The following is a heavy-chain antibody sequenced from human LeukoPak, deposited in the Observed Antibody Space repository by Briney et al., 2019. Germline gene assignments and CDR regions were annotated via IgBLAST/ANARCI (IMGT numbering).Heavy chain of an antibody. D-gene: IGHD6-13*01. CDR1: GHSISSGYY. CDR2: TYHSGST. Sequence: SETLSLTCTVPGHSISSGYYWGWIRPPPGKGLEWIGSTYHSGSTYYNPSLKSRVTISVDTSKNQFSLKLSSVTAADTAVYYCARDSSSWSMDVWGQGTTVPVSS. J-gene: IGHJ6*02. V-gene: IGHV4-38-2*02. CDR3: ARDSSSWSMDV.